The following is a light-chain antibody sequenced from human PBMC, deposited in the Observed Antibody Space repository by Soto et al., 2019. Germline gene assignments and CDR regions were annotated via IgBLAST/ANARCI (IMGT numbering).Light chain of an antibody. CDR1: RSISNS. Sequence: DIQLTQSPSSLSASVGDIVTITCRASRSISNSLAWYQQRPGKAPKHLIYQGSTLQREVSSRFSGSGSGTEFTLTISSLQPDDFATYYCQQYDSYPLTVGGGTRVDIK. J-gene: IGKJ4*01. CDR2: QGS. V-gene: IGKV1-5*03. CDR3: QQYDSYPLT.